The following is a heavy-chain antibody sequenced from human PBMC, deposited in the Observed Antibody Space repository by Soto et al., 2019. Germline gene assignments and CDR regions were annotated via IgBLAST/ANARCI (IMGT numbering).Heavy chain of an antibody. CDR2: IIPMFGTA. D-gene: IGHD5-12*01. CDR1: GGTFSTYA. J-gene: IGHJ5*02. V-gene: IGHV1-69*12. CDR3: ASGIQLWLRRINNGYSA. Sequence: QVQLVQSGAEVKKPGSSVKVSCKPSGGTFSTYAISWVRQAPGQGLEWMGGIIPMFGTANYAQKFQGRVRITADESTSTAYMEVSSLRSDDTAVYYCASGIQLWLRRINNGYSAWGQGTLVTVSS.